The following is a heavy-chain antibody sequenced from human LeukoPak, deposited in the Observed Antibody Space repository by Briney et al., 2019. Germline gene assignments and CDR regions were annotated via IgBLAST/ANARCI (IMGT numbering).Heavy chain of an antibody. J-gene: IGHJ4*02. CDR2: ISGSGGST. CDR3: AKLWLWDIVVVVAATEELGSFPL. CDR1: GFTFSSYA. D-gene: IGHD2-15*01. Sequence: PGGSLRLSCAASGFTFSSYAMSWVRQAPGKGLEWVSAISGSGGSTYYADSVKGRFTISRDNSKNTLYLQMNSLRAEDTAVYYCAKLWLWDIVVVVAATEELGSFPLWGQGTLVTVSS. V-gene: IGHV3-23*01.